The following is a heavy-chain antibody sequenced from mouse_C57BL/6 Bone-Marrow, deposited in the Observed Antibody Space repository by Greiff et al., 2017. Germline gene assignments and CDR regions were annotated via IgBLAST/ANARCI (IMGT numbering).Heavy chain of an antibody. Sequence: VQLQKSGAELVRPGASVTLSCKASGYTFTDYEMHWVKQTPVHGLEWIGAIDPETGGTAYNQKFKGKAILTADKSSSTAYMELRSLTSEDSAVYYCTRGYYGSDYWGQGTTLTVSS. V-gene: IGHV1-15*01. D-gene: IGHD1-1*01. CDR2: IDPETGGT. CDR3: TRGYYGSDY. J-gene: IGHJ2*01. CDR1: GYTFTDYE.